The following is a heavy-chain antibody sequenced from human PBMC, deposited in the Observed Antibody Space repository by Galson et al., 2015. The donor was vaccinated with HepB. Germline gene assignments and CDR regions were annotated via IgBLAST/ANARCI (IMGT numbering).Heavy chain of an antibody. Sequence: SVKVSCKASGYTFTSYGISWVRQAPGQGLEWMGWISAYNGNTNYAQKLQGRVTMTTDTSTSTAYKELRSLRSDDTAVYYCARDEGTYYYDSSGYLDYWGQGTLVTVSS. CDR2: ISAYNGNT. CDR3: ARDEGTYYYDSSGYLDY. CDR1: GYTFTSYG. D-gene: IGHD3-22*01. V-gene: IGHV1-18*04. J-gene: IGHJ4*02.